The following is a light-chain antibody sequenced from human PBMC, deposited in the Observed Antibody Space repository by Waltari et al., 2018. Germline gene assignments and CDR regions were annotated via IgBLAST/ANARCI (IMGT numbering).Light chain of an antibody. Sequence: QSVLTQPPSASETPGQRVIISCSGSSSNLGSNYLYWYQQLPGTAPKLRIYGNNQRASGVPDRVSASESGTSASLAISGLRSEDEAVYYCASWDDSHYVFGTGTQVTVL. J-gene: IGLJ1*01. CDR3: ASWDDSHYV. V-gene: IGLV1-47*01. CDR1: SSNLGSNY. CDR2: GNN.